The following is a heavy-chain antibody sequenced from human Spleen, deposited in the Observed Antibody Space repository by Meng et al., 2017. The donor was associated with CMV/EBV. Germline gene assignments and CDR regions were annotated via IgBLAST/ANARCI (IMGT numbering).Heavy chain of an antibody. Sequence: SETLSLTCTVSGGSISSINYYWGWIRQPPGKGLEWIGSVYYSGGTYYNPSLKSRVTISVDTSKNQFSLKLSSVTAADTAVYYCARVLESDYGMDVWGQGTTVTVSS. CDR2: VYYSGGT. CDR3: ARVLESDYGMDV. J-gene: IGHJ6*02. D-gene: IGHD3-3*01. CDR1: GGSISSINYY. V-gene: IGHV4-39*07.